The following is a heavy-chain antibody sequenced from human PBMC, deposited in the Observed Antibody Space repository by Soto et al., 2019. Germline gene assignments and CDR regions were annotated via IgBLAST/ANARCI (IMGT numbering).Heavy chain of an antibody. CDR3: ATKTVAVAGLD. J-gene: IGHJ4*01. Sequence: SETLSLTSSVSGGSISSESFYWSWVRQHPGKGLEWIGEISHGGNTNYNPSLKSRATISLDKSNNQFSLSLSFVTAADTALYYCATKTVAVAGLDWGHGTPVTVS. CDR1: GGSISSESFY. D-gene: IGHD6-13*01. V-gene: IGHV4-39*07. CDR2: ISHGGNT.